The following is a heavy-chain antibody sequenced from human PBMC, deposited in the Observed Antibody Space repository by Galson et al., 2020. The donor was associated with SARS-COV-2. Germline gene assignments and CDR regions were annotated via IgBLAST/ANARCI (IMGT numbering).Heavy chain of an antibody. CDR3: TTFGVVTPGGFDI. V-gene: IGHV3-15*07. CDR1: GLTFTNAW. Sequence: GGSLRLSCAASGLTFTNAWMNWVRQAPGKGLEWVGRIKTQTEGGTTDYAAPVKGRFTIPRDDSENTLYLEMNSLKSEDTAVYYCTTFGVVTPGGFDIWGQGTMVTVSS. CDR2: IKTQTEGGTT. D-gene: IGHD3-3*01. J-gene: IGHJ3*02.